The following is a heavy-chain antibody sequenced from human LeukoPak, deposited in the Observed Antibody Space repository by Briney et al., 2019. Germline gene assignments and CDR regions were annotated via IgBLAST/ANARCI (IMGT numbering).Heavy chain of an antibody. V-gene: IGHV1-8*01. Sequence: ASVKVSCKASGYTFTSYDINWVRQATGQGLEWMGWMNPNSGNTGYAQKLQGRVTMTRNTSISTAYMELSSLRSEDTAVYYCARSRTMVRGVIPSLGYWGQGTLVTVSS. D-gene: IGHD3-10*01. CDR2: MNPNSGNT. CDR3: ARSRTMVRGVIPSLGY. CDR1: GYTFTSYD. J-gene: IGHJ4*02.